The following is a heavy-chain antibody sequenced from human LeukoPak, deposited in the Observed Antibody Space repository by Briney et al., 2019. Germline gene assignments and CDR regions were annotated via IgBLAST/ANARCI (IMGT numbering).Heavy chain of an antibody. CDR2: IRYDGSNK. Sequence: GGSLRLSCAASGFTFSSYGMHWVRQAPGKGLEWVAFIRYDGSNKYYADSVKGRFTISRDNSKNTLYLQMNSLRAEDTAVYYCAKDPYSSSWYLIGENYYYYMDVWGKGTTVTVSS. D-gene: IGHD6-13*01. CDR3: AKDPYSSSWYLIGENYYYYMDV. J-gene: IGHJ6*03. V-gene: IGHV3-30*02. CDR1: GFTFSSYG.